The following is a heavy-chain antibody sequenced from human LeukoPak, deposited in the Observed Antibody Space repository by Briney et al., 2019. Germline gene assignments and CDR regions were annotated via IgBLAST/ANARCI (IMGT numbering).Heavy chain of an antibody. CDR3: ARAIYSSGWFSGGEDY. D-gene: IGHD6-19*01. J-gene: IGHJ4*02. CDR2: INPSGGST. CDR1: GYTFTSYY. Sequence: ASVKVSCKASGYTFTSYYMHWVRQAPGQGLEWMGIINPSGGSTSYAQKFQGRVTMTRDMSTSTVYMELSSLRSEDTAVYYCARAIYSSGWFSGGEDYWGQGTLVTVSS. V-gene: IGHV1-46*01.